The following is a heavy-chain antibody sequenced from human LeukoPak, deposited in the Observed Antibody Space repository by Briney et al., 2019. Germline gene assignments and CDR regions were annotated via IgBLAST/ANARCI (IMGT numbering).Heavy chain of an antibody. CDR3: ASGEYYDFWSGYYAVDY. V-gene: IGHV1-69*05. D-gene: IGHD3-3*01. CDR2: IIPILGTA. Sequence: SVKVSCKASGGTFSSYAISWVRQAPGQGLEWMGGIIPILGTANYAQKFQGRVTITTDESTSTAYMELSSLRSEDTAVYYCASGEYYDFWSGYYAVDYWGQGTLVTVSS. J-gene: IGHJ4*02. CDR1: GGTFSSYA.